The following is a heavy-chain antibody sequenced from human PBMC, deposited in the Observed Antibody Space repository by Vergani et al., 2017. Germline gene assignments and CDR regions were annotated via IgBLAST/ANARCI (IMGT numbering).Heavy chain of an antibody. D-gene: IGHD5-24*01. V-gene: IGHV4-30-4*01. CDR2: IYYSGST. J-gene: IGHJ4*02. Sequence: QVQLQESGPGLVKPSQTLSLTCTVSGGSISSGDYYWSWIRQPPGKGLEWIGYIYYSGSTYYNPSLKSRVTISVETSKNQFSLKLSSVTAADTAVYYCARGEARDGYNSAYYFDYWGQGTLVTVSS. CDR3: ARGEARDGYNSAYYFDY. CDR1: GGSISSGDYY.